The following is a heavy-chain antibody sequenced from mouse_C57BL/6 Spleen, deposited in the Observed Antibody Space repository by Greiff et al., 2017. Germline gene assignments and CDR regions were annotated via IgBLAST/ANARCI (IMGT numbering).Heavy chain of an antibody. J-gene: IGHJ3*01. CDR3: ARGDYSNYWFAY. Sequence: VQRVESGAELVRPGASVKLSCKASGYTFTDYYINWVKQRPGQGLEWIARIYPGSGNTYYNEKFKGKATLTAEKSSSTAYMQLSSLTSEDSAVYFCARGDYSNYWFAYWGQGTLVTVSA. V-gene: IGHV1-76*01. D-gene: IGHD2-5*01. CDR1: GYTFTDYY. CDR2: IYPGSGNT.